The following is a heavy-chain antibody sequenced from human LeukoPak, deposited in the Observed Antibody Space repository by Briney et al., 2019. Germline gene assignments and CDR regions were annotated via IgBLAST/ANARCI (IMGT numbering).Heavy chain of an antibody. Sequence: PSETLSLTCTVSGGSIRSSSYYWGWIRQPPGKGLEWIGSIYYSGSTYYNPSLKSRVTISVDTSKNQFSLKLSSVTAADTAVYYCARPNKALRMNWFDPWGQGTLVTVSS. CDR3: ARPNKALRMNWFDP. CDR1: GGSIRSSSYY. J-gene: IGHJ5*02. CDR2: IYYSGST. V-gene: IGHV4-39*01. D-gene: IGHD1/OR15-1a*01.